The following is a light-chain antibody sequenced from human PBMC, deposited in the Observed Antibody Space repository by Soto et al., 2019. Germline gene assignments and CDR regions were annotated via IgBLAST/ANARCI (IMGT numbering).Light chain of an antibody. V-gene: IGLV1-51*02. CDR3: GTWDIRLNINWV. CDR1: SSNIGNNY. Sequence: QPVLTQPPSVSAAPGQKVTISCSGSSSNIGNNYVSWYQHLPGTAPRLLIFENNKRPSGIPDRFSGSKSGTSATLAITGLQTGDEADYYCGTWDIRLNINWVFGGGTKVTVL. CDR2: ENN. J-gene: IGLJ3*02.